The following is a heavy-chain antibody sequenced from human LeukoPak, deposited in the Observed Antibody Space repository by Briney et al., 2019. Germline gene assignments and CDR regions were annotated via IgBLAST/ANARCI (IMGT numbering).Heavy chain of an antibody. Sequence: PGGSLRLSCAASGFTFSSYDMHWVRQATGKGLEWVSAIGTAGDTYYPGSVKGRFTISRENAKNSLYLQMNSLRAGDTAVYYCARARRSGWYEGFDYWGQGTLVTVSS. CDR3: ARARRSGWYEGFDY. D-gene: IGHD6-19*01. CDR2: IGTAGDT. J-gene: IGHJ4*02. CDR1: GFTFSSYD. V-gene: IGHV3-13*01.